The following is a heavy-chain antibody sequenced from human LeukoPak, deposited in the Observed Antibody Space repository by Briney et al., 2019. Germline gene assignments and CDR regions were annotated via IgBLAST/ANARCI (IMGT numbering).Heavy chain of an antibody. V-gene: IGHV6-1*01. CDR3: TRSRADLDY. CDR1: GDXVSSKSAA. Sequence: SQTLSLTCAISGDXVSSKSAAWNWLRQSPSRGLEWLGRTYYRSKWNSDYAVSVKSRITINPDTSKNQVSLQLKSVTPEDTAVYYCTRSRADLDYWGQGTLVIVSS. CDR2: TYYRSKWNS. J-gene: IGHJ4*02. D-gene: IGHD3/OR15-3a*01.